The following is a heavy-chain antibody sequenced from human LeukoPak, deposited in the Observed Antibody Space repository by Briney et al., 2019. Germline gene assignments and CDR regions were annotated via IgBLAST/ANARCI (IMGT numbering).Heavy chain of an antibody. D-gene: IGHD5-12*01. Sequence: GGSLRLSCAASGFTFSSSWMAWVRQAPGKGLEWVGNKKEDGTAKNYVVSVRDRFTISRDNAKNSLYLQMNSLRGEDTAVYYCTRDSGYNAFDIWGQGTMVIVSS. J-gene: IGHJ3*02. CDR1: GFTFSSSW. CDR3: TRDSGYNAFDI. V-gene: IGHV3-7*01. CDR2: KKEDGTAK.